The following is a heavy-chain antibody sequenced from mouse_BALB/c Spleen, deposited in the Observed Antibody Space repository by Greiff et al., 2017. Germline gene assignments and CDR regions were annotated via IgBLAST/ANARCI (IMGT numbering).Heavy chain of an antibody. D-gene: IGHD2-3*01. V-gene: IGHV5-17*02. J-gene: IGHJ4*01. Sequence: EVQGVESGGGLVQPGGSRKLSCAASGFTFSSFGMHWVRQAPEKGLEWVAYISSGSSTIYYADTVKGRFTISRDNPKNTLFLQMTSLRSEDTAMYYCARGRGLMKGAMDYWGQGTSVTVSS. CDR1: GFTFSSFG. CDR3: ARGRGLMKGAMDY. CDR2: ISSGSSTI.